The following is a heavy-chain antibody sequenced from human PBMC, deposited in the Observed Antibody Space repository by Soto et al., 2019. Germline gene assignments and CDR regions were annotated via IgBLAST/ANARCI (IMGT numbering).Heavy chain of an antibody. CDR3: ARSVWDCSGGSCYQYYYYYGMDV. CDR2: ISAYNGNT. V-gene: IGHV1-18*01. J-gene: IGHJ6*02. Sequence: QVQLVQSGAEVKKPGASVKVSCKASGYTFTSYGISWVRQAPGQGLEWMGWISAYNGNTNYAQKLQGRVTMPTDTSTSTAYMELRSLRSDDTAVYYCARSVWDCSGGSCYQYYYYYGMDVWGQGTTVTVSS. CDR1: GYTFTSYG. D-gene: IGHD2-15*01.